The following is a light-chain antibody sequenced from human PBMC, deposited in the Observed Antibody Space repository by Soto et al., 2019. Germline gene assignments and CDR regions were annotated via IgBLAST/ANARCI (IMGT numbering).Light chain of an antibody. CDR1: QSVSNNY. V-gene: IGKV3-20*01. CDR3: QQYGSSPPYT. Sequence: EVVLTQSPGTLSLSPGERATLSCRASQSVSNNYLAWYQQKPGQSPKLRIFGSSDRATGIPDRLSGSGSGTDFTLTISSLEPEDFAVYYCQQYGSSPPYTFGQGTKLEIK. CDR2: GSS. J-gene: IGKJ2*01.